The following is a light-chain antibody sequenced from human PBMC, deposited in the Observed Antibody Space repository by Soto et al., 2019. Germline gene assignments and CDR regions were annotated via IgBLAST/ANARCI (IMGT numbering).Light chain of an antibody. Sequence: DIQMTQSPCSLSASIGDRVTITCRASQSISSDLCWYQQKPGNAPKLLLYASILQSGVPSRFSGSGSGTDFTLTITSLQPEDFATYYCQQGHGTFGQGTKVEVK. CDR2: AS. J-gene: IGKJ1*01. CDR3: QQGHGT. V-gene: IGKV1-39*01. CDR1: QSISSD.